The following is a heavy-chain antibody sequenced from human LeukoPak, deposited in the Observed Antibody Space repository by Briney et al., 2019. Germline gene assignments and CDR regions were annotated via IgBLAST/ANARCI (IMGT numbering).Heavy chain of an antibody. D-gene: IGHD1-26*01. V-gene: IGHV3-21*01. Sequence: GGSLRLSCAASGFTFSSYSMNWVRQAPGKGLEWVSSITSSSSYIYYADSVKGRFTISRDNPRNSLSLQMNSLRAEDTAVYYCARYRFVVGATDSFDIWGQGTMVTVSS. CDR2: ITSSSSYI. J-gene: IGHJ3*02. CDR3: ARYRFVVGATDSFDI. CDR1: GFTFSSYS.